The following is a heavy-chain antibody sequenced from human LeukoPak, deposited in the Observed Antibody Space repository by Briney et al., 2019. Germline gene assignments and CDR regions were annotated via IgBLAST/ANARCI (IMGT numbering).Heavy chain of an antibody. CDR2: FDPEDGET. CDR1: GYTFTGYY. CDR3: ATGLVTPGAFDI. J-gene: IGHJ3*02. V-gene: IGHV1-24*01. D-gene: IGHD2-21*02. Sequence: GASVKVSCKASGYTFTGYYMHWVRQAPGKGLEWMGGFDPEDGETIYAQKFQGRVTMTEDTSTDTAYMELSSLRSEDTAVYYCATGLVTPGAFDIWGQGTMVTVSS.